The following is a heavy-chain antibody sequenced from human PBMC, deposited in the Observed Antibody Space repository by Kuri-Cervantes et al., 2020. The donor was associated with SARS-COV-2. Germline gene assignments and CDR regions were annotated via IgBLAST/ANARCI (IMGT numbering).Heavy chain of an antibody. D-gene: IGHD4-17*01. CDR3: ARTGPVMGSDYAHDAFDV. J-gene: IGHJ3*01. CDR1: GFTFSNAW. V-gene: IGHV4-59*08. CDR2: FSYSGRT. Sequence: ESLKISCAASGFTFSNAWMSWIRQPPGKGLEWIGTFSYSGRTDYNPSLKSRITVSLDTSRNHFSLKMNSVTAADTAIYYCARTGPVMGSDYAHDAFDVWGQGTVVTVSS.